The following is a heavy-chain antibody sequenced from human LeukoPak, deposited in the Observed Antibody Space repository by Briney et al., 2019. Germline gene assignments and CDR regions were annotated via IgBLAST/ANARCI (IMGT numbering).Heavy chain of an antibody. D-gene: IGHD5-12*01. CDR1: GGSISSSDYY. Sequence: PSETLSLTCTVSGGSISSSDYYWGWIRQPPGKGLEWIGSIYYSGNTYYNPSLKSRVTISVDTSKNQFSLKVSSVTVGDTAVYYSASLFPGAVATYGGVSWGQGTLVTVSS. CDR2: IYYSGNT. CDR3: ASLFPGAVATYGGVS. J-gene: IGHJ5*02. V-gene: IGHV4-39*01.